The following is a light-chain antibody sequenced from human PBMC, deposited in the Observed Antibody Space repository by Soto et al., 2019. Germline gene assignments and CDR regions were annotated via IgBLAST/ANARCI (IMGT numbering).Light chain of an antibody. Sequence: QSALTQPPSASGSPGQSVAISCTGTSSDVGGYSYVSWYQQHPGKAPKLMIYEVSKRPSGVPDRFSGSKSGNTASLTVSGLQAEDEADYYCSSYARNRDVLFGGGTTLTVL. CDR1: SSDVGGYSY. CDR3: SSYARNRDVL. CDR2: EVS. V-gene: IGLV2-8*01. J-gene: IGLJ2*01.